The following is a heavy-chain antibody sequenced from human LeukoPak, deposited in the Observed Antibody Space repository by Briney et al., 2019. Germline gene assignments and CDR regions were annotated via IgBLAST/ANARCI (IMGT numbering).Heavy chain of an antibody. J-gene: IGHJ4*02. Sequence: GASVKVSCKASGYTFTSYWIGWVRQMPGKGLEWMGIIYPGDSDTRYSPSFQGQVTISADKSISTAYLQWSSLKASDTAMYYCASASYTTAPFDYWGQGTLVTVSS. CDR2: IYPGDSDT. CDR3: ASASYTTAPFDY. V-gene: IGHV5-51*01. D-gene: IGHD4-17*01. CDR1: GYTFTSYW.